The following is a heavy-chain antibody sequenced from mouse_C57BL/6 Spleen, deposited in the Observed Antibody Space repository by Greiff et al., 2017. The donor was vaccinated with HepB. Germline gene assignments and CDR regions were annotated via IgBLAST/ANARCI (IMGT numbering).Heavy chain of an antibody. V-gene: IGHV1-69*01. CDR2: IDPSDSYT. CDR3: ARGLLRSSYWYFDV. D-gene: IGHD1-1*01. Sequence: VQLQQSGAELVMPGASVKLSCKASGYTFTSYWMHWVKQRPGQGLEWIGEIDPSDSYTNYNQKFKGKSTLTVDKSSSTAYMQLSSLTSEDSAVYYCARGLLRSSYWYFDVWGTGTTVTVSS. J-gene: IGHJ1*03. CDR1: GYTFTSYW.